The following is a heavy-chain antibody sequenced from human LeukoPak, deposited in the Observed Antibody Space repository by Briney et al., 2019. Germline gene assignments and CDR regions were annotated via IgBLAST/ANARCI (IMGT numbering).Heavy chain of an antibody. J-gene: IGHJ6*04. Sequence: GGSLRLSCAASGFTFSSYAMHWVRQVPGKGLEWVAVISYDGNNQYYADSVKGRFTISRDNSKNTLYLQMNSLRAEDTAVYYCARGPSRVGYYYGMDVWGKGTTVTVSS. V-gene: IGHV3-30*04. CDR2: ISYDGNNQ. CDR1: GFTFSSYA. D-gene: IGHD5-24*01. CDR3: ARGPSRVGYYYGMDV.